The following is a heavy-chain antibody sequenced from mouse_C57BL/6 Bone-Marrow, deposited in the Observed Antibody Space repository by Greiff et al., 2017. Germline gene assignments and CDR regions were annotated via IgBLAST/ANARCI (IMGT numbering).Heavy chain of an antibody. J-gene: IGHJ4*01. CDR3: ARWGVVGYAMDY. CDR2: IYPRSGNT. Sequence: QVQLQQSGAELARPGASVKLSCKASGYTFTSYGVSWVKQRTGQGLEWIGEIYPRSGNTYYNEKFKGKATLTADKSSSTAYMELRSLTSEDSAVYFCARWGVVGYAMDYWGQGTSVTVSS. V-gene: IGHV1-81*01. CDR1: GYTFTSYG. D-gene: IGHD1-1*01.